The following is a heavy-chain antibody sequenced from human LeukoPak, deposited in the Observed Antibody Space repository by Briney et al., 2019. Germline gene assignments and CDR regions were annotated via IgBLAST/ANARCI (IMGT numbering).Heavy chain of an antibody. CDR3: AALRRLRYFDWSPGVGFDP. CDR1: GFTFSTYA. J-gene: IGHJ5*02. V-gene: IGHV3-23*01. CDR2: ISGSTGRT. D-gene: IGHD3-9*01. Sequence: GGSLRLSCAASGFTFSTYAMSWVRQAPGKGLEWVSAISGSTGRTYYADSVKGRFTISRDNAKNSLYLQMNSLRAEDTALYYCAALRRLRYFDWSPGVGFDPWGQGTLVTVSS.